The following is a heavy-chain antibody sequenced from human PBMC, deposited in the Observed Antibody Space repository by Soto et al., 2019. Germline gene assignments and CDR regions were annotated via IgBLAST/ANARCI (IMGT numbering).Heavy chain of an antibody. CDR2: IYYSGST. CDR3: ARDGSGTYYFDY. V-gene: IGHV4-31*03. J-gene: IGHJ4*02. CDR1: GGSISSGGYY. Sequence: PSETLSLTCTVSGGSISSGGYYWSWIRQHPGKGLEWIGYIYYSGSTYYNPSLKSRVTISVDTSKNQFSLKLSSVTAADTAVYYCARDGSGTYYFDYWGQGTLVTVSS. D-gene: IGHD3-3*01.